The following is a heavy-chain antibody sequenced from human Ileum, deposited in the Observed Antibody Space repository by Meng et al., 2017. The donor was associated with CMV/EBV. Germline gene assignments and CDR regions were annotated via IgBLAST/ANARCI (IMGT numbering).Heavy chain of an antibody. CDR3: ARAATGVTYPHAFDF. D-gene: IGHD1-1*01. J-gene: IGHJ3*01. CDR1: GYTFSGYW. V-gene: IGHV5-51*01. Sequence: GESLKTSCKGSGYTFSGYWIGWVRPTPGTGLEWMAIIYPGDYDIRYNPSFQGQVTISVDKSISTAFLHWGSLQASDTAMYYCARAATGVTYPHAFDFWGQGTMVTVSS. CDR2: IYPGDYDI.